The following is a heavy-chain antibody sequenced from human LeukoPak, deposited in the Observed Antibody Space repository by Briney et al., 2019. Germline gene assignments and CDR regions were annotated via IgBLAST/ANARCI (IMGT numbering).Heavy chain of an antibody. V-gene: IGHV3-64*01. CDR2: INTNGVYT. CDR3: ANSFGPVIAAAGTGAD. J-gene: IGHJ1*01. CDR1: GFTFSSYA. Sequence: GGSLRLSCVASGFTFSSYAMYWVRQAPGKGLEYVSGINTNGVYTNYANSVKGRFTISRDNANKSLYLQMNSLRVEDTAVYYCANSFGPVIAAAGTGADWGQGTLVTVSS. D-gene: IGHD6-13*01.